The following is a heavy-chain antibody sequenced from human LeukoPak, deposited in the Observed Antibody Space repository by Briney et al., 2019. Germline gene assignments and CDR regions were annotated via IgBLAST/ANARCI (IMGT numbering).Heavy chain of an antibody. V-gene: IGHV1-18*01. CDR2: ISAYNGNT. Sequence: GASVKVSCKASGYTFTSYGIIWVRQAPGQGLEWMGWISAYNGNTNYAQKLQGRVTMTTDTSTSTAYMELRSLRSDDTAVYYCARDPTRSTMIVVVTPPAFDYWGQGTLVTVSS. J-gene: IGHJ4*02. D-gene: IGHD3-22*01. CDR3: ARDPTRSTMIVVVTPPAFDY. CDR1: GYTFTSYG.